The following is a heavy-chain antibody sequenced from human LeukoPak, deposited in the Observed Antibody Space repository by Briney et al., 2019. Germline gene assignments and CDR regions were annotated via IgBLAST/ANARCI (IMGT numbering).Heavy chain of an antibody. CDR3: ARDRTGPDAFDI. V-gene: IGHV3-21*01. CDR1: VFIFSTYS. CDR2: ISNTSSYI. Sequence: GGSVRLSCAASVFIFSTYSVCWVRQAPGKGLEGVSYISNTSSYIYYADSVKGRFTFSRDNAKNSLYLQINSLRVEDTAVYYCARDRTGPDAFDIWGQGTMVTVSS. J-gene: IGHJ3*02.